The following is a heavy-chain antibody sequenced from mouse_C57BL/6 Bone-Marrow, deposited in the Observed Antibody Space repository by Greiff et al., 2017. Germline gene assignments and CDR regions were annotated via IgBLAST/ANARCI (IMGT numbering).Heavy chain of an antibody. CDR2: IDPSDSYT. J-gene: IGHJ2*01. D-gene: IGHD1-1*01. CDR3: ARETYYYGSDY. CDR1: GYTFTSYW. V-gene: IGHV1-69*01. Sequence: QVQLQQPGAELVMPGASVKLSCKASGYTFTSYWMHWVKQRPGQGLEWIGEIDPSDSYTNYNQKFKGKSTLTVDKASSTAYMQLSSLTSEDSAVDYCARETYYYGSDYWGQGTTLTVSS.